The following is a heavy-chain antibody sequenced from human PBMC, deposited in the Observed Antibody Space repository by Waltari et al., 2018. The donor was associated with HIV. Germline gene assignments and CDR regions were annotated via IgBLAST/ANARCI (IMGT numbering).Heavy chain of an antibody. CDR2: MRSIGDTT. D-gene: IGHD1-26*01. J-gene: IGHJ4*02. CDR1: GFIFSNSA. Sequence: EVQLLESGGGLVQPGGSLRLSCATSGFIFSNSAMSWVRQAPGKGLEWVSTMRSIGDTTKSADAVKGRLTTTRANSKDTLYLQMNSLRAEDTAVYYCAKDSMGAIDVEDYFDFWGQGTLVTVSS. CDR3: AKDSMGAIDVEDYFDF. V-gene: IGHV3-23*01.